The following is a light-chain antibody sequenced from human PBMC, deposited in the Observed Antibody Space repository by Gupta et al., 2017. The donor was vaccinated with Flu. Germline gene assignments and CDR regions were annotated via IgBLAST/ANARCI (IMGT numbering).Light chain of an antibody. CDR1: SSDVGGYNN. Sequence: QSALTQPASVSGYPGQSLTISCTGTSSDVGGYNNVSWYQQHPGKAPKLMIYEVNNRPSGISNRFSGSKSDNTASLTISGLQAEDEADYYCSSYTSSSTLYVFGSGTKVTVL. J-gene: IGLJ1*01. CDR3: SSYTSSSTLYV. V-gene: IGLV2-14*01. CDR2: EVN.